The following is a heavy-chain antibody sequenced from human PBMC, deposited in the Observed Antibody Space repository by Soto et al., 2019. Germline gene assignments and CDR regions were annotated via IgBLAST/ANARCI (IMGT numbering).Heavy chain of an antibody. V-gene: IGHV3-23*01. CDR1: EFSFSSYA. CDR2: ISATGTTT. J-gene: IGHJ4*02. Sequence: EVQLMESGGGLVQPGGSLRLSCAASEFSFSSYALNWVRQAPGKGLEWVSAISATGTTTYYADSVKGRFTISRDNSKRTLFLQMESLSPEDTAVYYCATYSSPFDYWGQGTLVTVSS. CDR3: ATYSSPFDY. D-gene: IGHD6-13*01.